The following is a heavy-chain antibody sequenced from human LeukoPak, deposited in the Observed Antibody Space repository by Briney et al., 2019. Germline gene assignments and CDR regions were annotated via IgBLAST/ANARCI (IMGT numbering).Heavy chain of an antibody. CDR3: ARQKYSSSWSQYYYYGMDV. J-gene: IGHJ6*02. Sequence: GESLKISCKGSGYSFTSYWIGWVRQLPGKGLEWMGIIYPGDSDTRYSPSFQGHVTISADKSISPAYLQWSSLKASDTAMYYCARQKYSSSWSQYYYYGMDVWGQGTTVTVSS. CDR2: IYPGDSDT. V-gene: IGHV5-51*01. CDR1: GYSFTSYW. D-gene: IGHD6-13*01.